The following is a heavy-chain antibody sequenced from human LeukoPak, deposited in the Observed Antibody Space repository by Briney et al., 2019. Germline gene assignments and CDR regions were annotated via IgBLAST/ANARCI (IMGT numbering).Heavy chain of an antibody. CDR1: GYTFTSYG. Sequence: ASVKVSCKASGYTFTSYGISWVRQAHGQGLEWMGWISAYNGNTNYAQKLQGRVTMTTDTSTSTAYMELRSLRSDDTAVYYCARDRKDGYSYGPYYYYGMDVWGQGTTVTVSS. V-gene: IGHV1-18*01. CDR3: ARDRKDGYSYGPYYYYGMDV. J-gene: IGHJ6*02. CDR2: ISAYNGNT. D-gene: IGHD5-18*01.